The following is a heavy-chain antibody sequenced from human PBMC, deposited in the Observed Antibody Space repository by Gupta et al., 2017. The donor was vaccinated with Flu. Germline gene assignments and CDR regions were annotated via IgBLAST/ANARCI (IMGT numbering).Heavy chain of an antibody. V-gene: IGHV3-21*01. D-gene: IGHD3-3*01. Sequence: EVQLVESGGGLVKPGGSLRLSCAASGFTFSSYSMNWFRQAPGKGLEWVSSISSSSSFIYYADSVKGRCTNSKDNGKNSLHLQMNSLRAEDTAVYYCAGGTFYDLLDAFDIWGPGTMVTVSS. J-gene: IGHJ3*02. CDR2: ISSSSSFI. CDR1: GFTFSSYS. CDR3: AGGTFYDLLDAFDI.